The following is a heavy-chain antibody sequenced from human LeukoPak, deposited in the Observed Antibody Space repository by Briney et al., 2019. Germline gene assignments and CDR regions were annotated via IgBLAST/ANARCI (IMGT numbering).Heavy chain of an antibody. CDR3: ARVPSLYEPAVRFDY. J-gene: IGHJ4*02. D-gene: IGHD2-2*01. CDR1: GYTFIGQY. Sequence: VSVKVSCKASGYTFIGQYIHWIRQAPGQGLEWMGRITPNSGGTKYAQKFQGRVTMTRDTSISTVYMELSGLTSDDTAVYFCARVPSLYEPAVRFDYWGQGTLVTVSS. CDR2: ITPNSGGT. V-gene: IGHV1-2*06.